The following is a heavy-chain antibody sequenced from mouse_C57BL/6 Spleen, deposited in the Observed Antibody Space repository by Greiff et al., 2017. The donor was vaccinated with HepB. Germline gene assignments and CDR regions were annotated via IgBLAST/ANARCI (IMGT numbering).Heavy chain of an antibody. Sequence: QVQLQQSGPELVKPGASVKISCKASGYAFSSSWMNWVKQRPGKGLEWIGRIYPGDGDTNYNGKFKGKATLTADKSSSTAYMQLSSLTSEDSAVYFCARSGLPGDAMDYWGQGTSVTVSS. D-gene: IGHD2-4*01. CDR3: ARSGLPGDAMDY. J-gene: IGHJ4*01. CDR1: GYAFSSSW. V-gene: IGHV1-82*01. CDR2: IYPGDGDT.